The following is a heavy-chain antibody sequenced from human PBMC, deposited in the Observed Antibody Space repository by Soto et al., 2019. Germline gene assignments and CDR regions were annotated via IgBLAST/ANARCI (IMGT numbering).Heavy chain of an antibody. CDR2: ISGGGTTI. Sequence: QVQLVESGGGLVEPGGSLRLSCAASGFRFSDHYMTWIRQAPGKGLEWVSKISGGGTTIYYADSVKGRFTVSRDNAKNSLYPQMNSLRAEDTAVYYCAGDPYYYGSAFWGQGTLVTVSS. CDR1: GFRFSDHY. J-gene: IGHJ4*02. CDR3: AGDPYYYGSAF. V-gene: IGHV3-11*01. D-gene: IGHD3-10*01.